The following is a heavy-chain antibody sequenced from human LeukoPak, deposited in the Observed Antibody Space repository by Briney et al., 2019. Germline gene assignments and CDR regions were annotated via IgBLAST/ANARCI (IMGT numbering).Heavy chain of an antibody. V-gene: IGHV3-48*01. CDR2: ISSSSSAK. CDR3: ARGYYHGSGSYPFFDY. Sequence: PGGSLRLSCAASGFTFRSYSMNWVRQATGKGLEWVSYISSSSSAKYYADSAKGRFTISRDDAENSLYLQMNSLRVEDTAVYYCARGYYHGSGSYPFFDYWGQGTLVTVSS. CDR1: GFTFRSYS. J-gene: IGHJ4*02. D-gene: IGHD3-10*01.